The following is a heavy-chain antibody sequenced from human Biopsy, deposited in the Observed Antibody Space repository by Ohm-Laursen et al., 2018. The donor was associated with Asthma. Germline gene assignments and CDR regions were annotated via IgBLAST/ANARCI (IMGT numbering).Heavy chain of an antibody. V-gene: IGHV1-69*10. J-gene: IGHJ5*02. CDR3: ARKAGSCISRTCYSLNL. CDR2: IHLVLGNT. Sequence: GASVKVSCKSLGGTFNTYVIGWVRQARGRGRESMGGIHLVLGNTTYTQKFQDRVTINADDSTSTVYMELSSLRSEDTDVYYCARKAGSCISRTCYSLNLWGQGTLVTVSS. D-gene: IGHD2-2*01. CDR1: GGTFNTYV.